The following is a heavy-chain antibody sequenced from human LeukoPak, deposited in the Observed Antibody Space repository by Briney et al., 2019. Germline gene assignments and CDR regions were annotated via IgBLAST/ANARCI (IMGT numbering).Heavy chain of an antibody. Sequence: GGSLRLSCAASGFTFSSYSMNWVRPAPGKGLEWVSSISSSSTSIYYAVSVKVQFTISRYNAKHSLYLQMNSLRDEDTAVYYCAVGSVYEYVWGSYRYSIDYWGQGTLVTVSS. CDR1: GFTFSSYS. J-gene: IGHJ4*02. D-gene: IGHD3-16*02. CDR3: AVGSVYEYVWGSYRYSIDY. V-gene: IGHV3-21*01. CDR2: ISSSSTSI.